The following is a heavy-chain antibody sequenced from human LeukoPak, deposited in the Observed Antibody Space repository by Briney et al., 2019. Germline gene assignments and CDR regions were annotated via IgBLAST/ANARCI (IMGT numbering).Heavy chain of an antibody. CDR1: GGSFSGYY. V-gene: IGHV4-34*01. CDR3: ARAPGYSSGWYGARGTSRYFDY. J-gene: IGHJ4*02. CDR2: INHSGST. D-gene: IGHD6-19*01. Sequence: SETLSLTCAVYGGSFSGYYWSWIRQPPGKGLEWIGEINHSGSTNYDPSLKSRVTISVDTSKNQFSLKLSSVTAADTAVYYCARAPGYSSGWYGARGTSRYFDYWGQGTLVTVSS.